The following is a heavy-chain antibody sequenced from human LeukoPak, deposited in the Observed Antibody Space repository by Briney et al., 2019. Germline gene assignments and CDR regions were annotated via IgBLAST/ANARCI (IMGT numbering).Heavy chain of an antibody. CDR1: VGSISSGSYY. J-gene: IGHJ4*02. V-gene: IGHV4-61*02. D-gene: IGHD3-16*01. CDR3: ARVSNGGGWGDGFDY. CDR2: IYTSGSP. Sequence: SQTLSLTCAVSVGSISSGSYYWSWIRQPAGKGLEWLGRIYTSGSPNYNPPLKTRVTLSVDMPKNQFSLKLSSVTAADTAVYYWARVSNGGGWGDGFDYWGQGTLVTVSS.